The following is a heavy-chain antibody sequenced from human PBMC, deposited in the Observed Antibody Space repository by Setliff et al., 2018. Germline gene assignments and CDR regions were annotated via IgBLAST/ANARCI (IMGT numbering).Heavy chain of an antibody. CDR2: INTNTGNP. J-gene: IGHJ6*03. Sequence: ASVKVSCKASGYTFSSYAMGWMRQAPGQRLEWMGWINTNTGNPSYAQDFTGRLVFSLDTSVNTAYLQISSLKAEDTAIYYCARATRFGTIKYRGDYYMDVWGKGTTVTVSS. D-gene: IGHD3-10*01. V-gene: IGHV7-4-1*02. CDR1: GYTFSSYA. CDR3: ARATRFGTIKYRGDYYMDV.